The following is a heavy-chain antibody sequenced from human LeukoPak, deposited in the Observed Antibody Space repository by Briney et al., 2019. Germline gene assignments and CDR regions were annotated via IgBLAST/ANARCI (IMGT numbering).Heavy chain of an antibody. V-gene: IGHV3-23*01. J-gene: IGHJ4*02. CDR1: GFLFSSYG. CDR2: ISGSGGST. Sequence: GGSLRLSCAASGFLFSSYGMHWVRQAPGKGLEWVSAISGSGGSTYYADSVKGRFTISRDNSKNTLYLQMNSLRAEDTAVYYCARALLLWFGEPSGYWGQGTLVTVSS. CDR3: ARALLLWFGEPSGY. D-gene: IGHD3-10*01.